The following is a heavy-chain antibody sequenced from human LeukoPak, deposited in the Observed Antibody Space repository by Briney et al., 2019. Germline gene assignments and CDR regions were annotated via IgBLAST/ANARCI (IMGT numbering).Heavy chain of an antibody. V-gene: IGHV4-59*01. Sequence: PSETLSLTCTVSGDSLSSYYWTWIRQPPGKALEWIGYIFYSGSTNYNPSLKSRVTISVDTSKNQFSLNLNSVTAADTAMYFCARSVVGTIHDAFDIWGQGTMVTVSS. CDR1: GDSLSSYY. CDR3: ARSVVGTIHDAFDI. CDR2: IFYSGST. J-gene: IGHJ3*02. D-gene: IGHD1-26*01.